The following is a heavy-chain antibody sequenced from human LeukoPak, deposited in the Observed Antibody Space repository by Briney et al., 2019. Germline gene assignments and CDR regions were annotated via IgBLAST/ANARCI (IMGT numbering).Heavy chain of an antibody. CDR2: IYSGGST. Sequence: PGGSLRLSCAASGFTASSNYMSWVRQAPGKGLEWVSVIYSGGSTYYADSVKGRFTISRDNSKNTLYLQMNSLRAEDTAVYYCARDGLDYDYVWGSYLPYYFDYWGQGTLVTVSS. D-gene: IGHD3-16*02. V-gene: IGHV3-66*02. CDR3: ARDGLDYDYVWGSYLPYYFDY. J-gene: IGHJ4*02. CDR1: GFTASSNY.